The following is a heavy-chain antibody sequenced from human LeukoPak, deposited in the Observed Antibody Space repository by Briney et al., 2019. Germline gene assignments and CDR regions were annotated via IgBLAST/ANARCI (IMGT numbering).Heavy chain of an antibody. CDR2: ISINGDGT. V-gene: IGHV3-23*01. CDR3: ARAGPQYCSGDNCYSGVDC. Sequence: SGGSLRLSCAASGFTFNNYALSWVRQAPGKGLEWVAAISINGDGTYHADSVKGRFTISRDNYRNTLYLQMNSLRAEDTAVYYCARAGPQYCSGDNCYSGVDCWGQGTLVTVSS. D-gene: IGHD2-15*01. J-gene: IGHJ4*02. CDR1: GFTFNNYA.